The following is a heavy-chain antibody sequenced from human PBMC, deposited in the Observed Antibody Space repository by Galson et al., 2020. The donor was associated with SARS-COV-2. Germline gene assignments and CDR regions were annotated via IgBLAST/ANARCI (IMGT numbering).Heavy chain of an antibody. Sequence: SLKISCAASGFTFDDYAMHWVRQAPGKGLEWVSGISWNSGKIGYADSVKGRFTISRDNAKNSLYLQMNRLRAEDTALYYCAQSAILNWYVDLWGRGTLVTVSS. V-gene: IGHV3-9*01. CDR2: ISWNSGKI. D-gene: IGHD3-9*01. CDR1: GFTFDDYA. CDR3: AQSAILNWYVDL. J-gene: IGHJ2*01.